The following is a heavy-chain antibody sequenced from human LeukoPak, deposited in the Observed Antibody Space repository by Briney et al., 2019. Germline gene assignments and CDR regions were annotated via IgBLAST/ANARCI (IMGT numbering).Heavy chain of an antibody. Sequence: PSETLSLTCTVSGGSISSYYWSWIRQPPGKGLEWIGYIYYSGSTNYNPSLKSRVTISVDTSKNQFSLKLSSVTAADTAVYYCARVPYYGSGSISYYYYGMNVWGQGTTVTVSS. CDR2: IYYSGST. V-gene: IGHV4-59*01. CDR3: ARVPYYGSGSISYYYYGMNV. J-gene: IGHJ6*02. CDR1: GGSISSYY. D-gene: IGHD3-10*01.